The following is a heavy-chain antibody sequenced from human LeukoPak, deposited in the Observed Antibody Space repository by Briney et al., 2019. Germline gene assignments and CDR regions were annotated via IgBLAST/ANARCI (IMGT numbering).Heavy chain of an antibody. V-gene: IGHV3-53*01. CDR2: IYSGGTT. Sequence: PGGSLRLSCAVSGFSVSNNYMSWVRQAPGKGLEWVSVIYSGGTTYYADSVKGRFTISRGNSKNTLYLQMNSLRGEDTALYYCARLYSYAFDYRGQGTLVTVSS. CDR1: GFSVSNNY. D-gene: IGHD5-18*01. J-gene: IGHJ4*02. CDR3: ARLYSYAFDY.